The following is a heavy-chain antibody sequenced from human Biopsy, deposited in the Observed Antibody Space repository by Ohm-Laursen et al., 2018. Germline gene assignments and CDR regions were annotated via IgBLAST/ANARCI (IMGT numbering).Heavy chain of an antibody. Sequence: PSQTLSLTCAVSGYSISTGYYWNWIRQHPGKGLEWIGLISYSGTTFYNPSLESLLTISIDTSKNHFSLNLRSVTAADTAVYYCARGVPHYDGSGFPLAGYWYFDLWGRGTLVTVSS. CDR3: ARGVPHYDGSGFPLAGYWYFDL. J-gene: IGHJ2*01. CDR1: GYSISTGYY. V-gene: IGHV4-31*01. CDR2: ISYSGTT. D-gene: IGHD3-22*01.